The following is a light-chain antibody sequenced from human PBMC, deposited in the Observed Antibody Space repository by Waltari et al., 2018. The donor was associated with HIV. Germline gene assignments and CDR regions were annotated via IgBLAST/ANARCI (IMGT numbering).Light chain of an antibody. J-gene: IGKJ5*01. CDR2: GAS. CDR1: QGIANW. V-gene: IGKV1D-12*01. Sequence: DIQMTQFPSSVSASVGDRFTMTCRATQGIANWVAWYQQKPGKAPKLLIHGASILQGGVPSRFSGSGSGTFFTLTINSLQPEDFATYFCQQTNSFPITFGHGTRLDSK. CDR3: QQTNSFPIT.